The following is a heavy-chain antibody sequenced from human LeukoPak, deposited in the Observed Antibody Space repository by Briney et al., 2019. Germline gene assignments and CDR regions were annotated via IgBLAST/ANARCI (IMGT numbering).Heavy chain of an antibody. CDR3: AKGKQQWWTFDALDI. Sequence: GRSLRLSCAASGFTFSTSGMHWVRHAPGKGREWGAHISYDGGKKYYADSVKGRFTISRDNSKNTLYLQINSLIPEDTAVYYCAKGKQQWWTFDALDIWGQGTTVTVSS. CDR1: GFTFSTSG. V-gene: IGHV3-30*18. CDR2: ISYDGGKK. D-gene: IGHD2-8*01. J-gene: IGHJ3*02.